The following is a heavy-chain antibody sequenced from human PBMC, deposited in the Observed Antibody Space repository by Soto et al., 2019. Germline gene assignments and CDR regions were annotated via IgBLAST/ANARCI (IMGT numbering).Heavy chain of an antibody. J-gene: IGHJ6*03. Sequence: PGGSLRLSCAASGFTFSSYWMHWVRQAPGKGLVWVSRINSDGSSTSYADSVKGRFTISRDNAKNTLYLQMNSLRAEDTAVYYCASNTYYYGSGSYYKDYYYYMDVWGKGTTVTVSS. D-gene: IGHD3-10*01. V-gene: IGHV3-74*01. CDR3: ASNTYYYGSGSYYKDYYYYMDV. CDR2: INSDGSST. CDR1: GFTFSSYW.